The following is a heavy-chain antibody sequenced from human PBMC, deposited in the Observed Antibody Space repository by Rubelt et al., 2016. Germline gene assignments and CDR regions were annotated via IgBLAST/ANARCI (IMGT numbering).Heavy chain of an antibody. J-gene: IGHJ3*02. CDR1: GGSISSYY. D-gene: IGHD6-13*01. CDR2: IYYSGST. CDR3: ARDGGYWSHAFDI. Sequence: QVQLQESGPGLVKPSETLSLTCTVSGGSISSYYWSWIRQPPGEGLEWIGYIYYSGSTNYNPSLKSRVTISVDTSKNQFSLKLSSVTAADTAVYYCARDGGYWSHAFDIWGQGTMVTVSS. V-gene: IGHV4-59*12.